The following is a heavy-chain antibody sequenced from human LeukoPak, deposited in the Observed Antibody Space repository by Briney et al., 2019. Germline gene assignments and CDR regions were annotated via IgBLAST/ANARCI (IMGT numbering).Heavy chain of an antibody. D-gene: IGHD3-10*01. Sequence: PSETLSLTCAVYGGSFSGYYWSWIRQPPRKGLDWIGEINHSGSTNYNPSLKSRVTISVDTSKNQFSLKLSSVTAADTAVYYCARGGITMVRGVATLNWFDPWGQGTLVTVSS. CDR2: INHSGST. CDR1: GGSFSGYY. CDR3: ARGGITMVRGVATLNWFDP. J-gene: IGHJ5*02. V-gene: IGHV4-34*01.